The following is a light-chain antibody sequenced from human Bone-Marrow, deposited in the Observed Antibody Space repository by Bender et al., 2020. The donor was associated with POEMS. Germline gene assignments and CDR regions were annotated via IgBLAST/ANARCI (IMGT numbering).Light chain of an antibody. CDR1: SSNIGSYT. V-gene: IGLV1-44*01. CDR2: SNT. Sequence: QSVLTQPPSASGTPGQRVTISCSGSSSNIGSYTVNWYQQLPGTAPKLLIYSNTERPSGVPDRFSGSKSGTSASLAISGLQSEDEADYYCAAWDDSLNGRLFGGGTRVTVL. J-gene: IGLJ3*02. CDR3: AAWDDSLNGRL.